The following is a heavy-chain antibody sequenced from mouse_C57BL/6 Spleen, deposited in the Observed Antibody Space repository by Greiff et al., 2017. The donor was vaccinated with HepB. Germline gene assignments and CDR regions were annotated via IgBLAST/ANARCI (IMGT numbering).Heavy chain of an antibody. CDR2: IYPGDGDT. Sequence: QVQLKQPGPELVKPGASVKISCKASGYAFSSSWMNWVKQRPGKGLEWIGRIYPGDGDTNYNGKFKGKATLTADKSSSTAYMQLSSLTSEDSAVYFCARGAYYGFDYWGQGTTLTVSS. V-gene: IGHV1-82*01. CDR3: ARGAYYGFDY. J-gene: IGHJ2*01. CDR1: GYAFSSSW. D-gene: IGHD1-1*01.